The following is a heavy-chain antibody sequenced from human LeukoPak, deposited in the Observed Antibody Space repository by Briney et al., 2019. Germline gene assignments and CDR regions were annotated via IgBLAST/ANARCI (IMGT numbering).Heavy chain of an antibody. V-gene: IGHV3-9*01. CDR1: GFTFDDYS. D-gene: IGHD3-22*01. CDR3: AKDRSSGWFDY. CDR2: ISWNSGSI. J-gene: IGHJ5*01. Sequence: PGRSLRLSCAASGFTFDDYSMHWVRQAPGKGLEWVSSISWNSGSIAYADSVRGRFTISRDNAKNSLYLQMNSLRPEDTAFYYCAKDRSSGWFDYWGQGTLVTVSS.